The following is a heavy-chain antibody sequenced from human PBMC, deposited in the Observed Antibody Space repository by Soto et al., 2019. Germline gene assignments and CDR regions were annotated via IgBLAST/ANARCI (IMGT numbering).Heavy chain of an antibody. V-gene: IGHV3-48*01. J-gene: IGHJ4*02. Sequence: GGSLRLSCVASGFAFSPYSTNWVRQAPGKGLEWVSSISGGSTTIYYADSVKGRFTVSRDNDKYSLYLQMNSLRAEDTAVYYCARRYGTYSDYWGQGTPVTVSS. CDR1: GFAFSPYS. CDR3: ARRYGTYSDY. CDR2: ISGGSTTI. D-gene: IGHD2-21*01.